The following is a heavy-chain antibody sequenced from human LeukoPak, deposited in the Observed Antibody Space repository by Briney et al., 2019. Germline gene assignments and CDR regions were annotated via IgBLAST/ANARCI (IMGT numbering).Heavy chain of an antibody. J-gene: IGHJ6*03. CDR2: IKSKTDGGTT. CDR3: TTDGSYDSSGYDPYYYYYYMDV. V-gene: IGHV3-15*01. Sequence: GGSLRLSCAASGFTFSNAWMSWVRQAPGKGLEWVGRIKSKTDGGTTDYAAPVKGRFTISRDDSKNTLYLQMNSLKTEDTAVYYCTTDGSYDSSGYDPYYYYYYMDVWGKGTTVTISS. D-gene: IGHD3-22*01. CDR1: GFTFSNAW.